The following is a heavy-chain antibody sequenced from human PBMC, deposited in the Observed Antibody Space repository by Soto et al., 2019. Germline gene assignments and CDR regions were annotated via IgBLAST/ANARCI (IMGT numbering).Heavy chain of an antibody. J-gene: IGHJ3*02. Sequence: ASVKVSCKASGYTFTSYYMHWVRQAPGQGLEWMGIINPSGGSTSYAQKFKGRVTMTRDTSTSTVYMELSSLRSEDKAVCYCARDLVGDRRGVALVIWGQGTMVTVSS. CDR1: GYTFTSYY. CDR3: ARDLVGDRRGVALVI. V-gene: IGHV1-46*01. CDR2: INPSGGST. D-gene: IGHD2-8*02.